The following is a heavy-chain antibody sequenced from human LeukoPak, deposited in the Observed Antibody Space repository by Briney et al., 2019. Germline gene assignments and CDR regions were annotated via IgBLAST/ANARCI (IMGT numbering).Heavy chain of an antibody. CDR3: AREYVEENYFDY. J-gene: IGHJ4*02. V-gene: IGHV4-39*07. D-gene: IGHD5-24*01. CDR1: GGSISSSSYY. Sequence: KPSETLSLTCTVSGGSISSSSYYWGWIRQPPGKGLEWIGSIYHSGSTYYNPSLKSRVTISVDTSKNQFSLKLSSVTAADTAVYYCAREYVEENYFDYWGQGTLVTVSP. CDR2: IYHSGST.